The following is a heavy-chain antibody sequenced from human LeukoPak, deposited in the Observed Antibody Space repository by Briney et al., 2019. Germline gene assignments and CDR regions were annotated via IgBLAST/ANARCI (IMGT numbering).Heavy chain of an antibody. Sequence: ASVKVSCKASGYTFTSYGISWVRQAPGQGLEWMGWISAYNGNTNYAQKLQSRVTMTTDTSTSTAYMELRSLRSDDTAVYYCARDQAQGYSSSWRGYYYDGMDVWSQGTTVTVSS. J-gene: IGHJ6*02. D-gene: IGHD6-13*01. CDR1: GYTFTSYG. V-gene: IGHV1-18*01. CDR3: ARDQAQGYSSSWRGYYYDGMDV. CDR2: ISAYNGNT.